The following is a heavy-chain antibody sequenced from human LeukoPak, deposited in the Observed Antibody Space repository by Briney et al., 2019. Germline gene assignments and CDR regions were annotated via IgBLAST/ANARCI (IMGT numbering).Heavy chain of an antibody. D-gene: IGHD2-15*01. V-gene: IGHV5-51*01. CDR1: GYSFTGYW. J-gene: IGHJ5*01. Sequence: GESLKISCKGSGYSFTGYWIGWVRQMPGKGLEWMGIIYPGDSNSRYSPSFQGQVTISADKSISTAYLQWSSLKASDTAMYYCARRTGGSPWWFDSWGQGTLVAVSS. CDR2: IYPGDSNS. CDR3: ARRTGGSPWWFDS.